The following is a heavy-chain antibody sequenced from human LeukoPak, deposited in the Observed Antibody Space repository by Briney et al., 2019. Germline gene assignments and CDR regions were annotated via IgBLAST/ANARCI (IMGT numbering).Heavy chain of an antibody. D-gene: IGHD4-11*01. Sequence: PGGSLRLSCAASGFTFSSYAMHWVRQAPGKGLEWVSAISGSGGGTYYGDSVKGRFTISRDNSKNTMYLQMNSLRAEDTAVYYCAKVPDYSPIQGAFDIWGQGTMVTVSS. CDR3: AKVPDYSPIQGAFDI. J-gene: IGHJ3*02. CDR1: GFTFSSYA. V-gene: IGHV3-23*01. CDR2: ISGSGGGT.